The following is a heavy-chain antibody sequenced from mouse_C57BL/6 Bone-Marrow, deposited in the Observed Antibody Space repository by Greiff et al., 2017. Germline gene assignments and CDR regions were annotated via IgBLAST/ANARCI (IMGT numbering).Heavy chain of an antibody. D-gene: IGHD2-4*01. J-gene: IGHJ1*03. CDR3: ARRRLRREWYFDV. CDR2: INPNNGGT. Sequence: EVHLVESGPELVKPGASVKMSCKASGYTFTDYNMHWVKQSHGKSLEWIGYINPNNGGTSYNQKFKGKATLTVNKSSSTAYMEIRSLTSEDSAVYYSARRRLRREWYFDVWGTGTTVTVSS. CDR1: GYTFTDYN. V-gene: IGHV1-22*01.